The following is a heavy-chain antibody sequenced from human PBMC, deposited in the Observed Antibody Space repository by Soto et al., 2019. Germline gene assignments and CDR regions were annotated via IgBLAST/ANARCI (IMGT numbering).Heavy chain of an antibody. V-gene: IGHV3-23*01. D-gene: IGHD1-26*01. CDR1: GFTFSSYA. Sequence: EVQLLESGGGLVQPGGSLRLSCAASGFTFSSYAMSWVRQAPGKGLEWVSAISGSGGSTYYADSVKGRFTISRDNSNNTLYLQMNSLRAEDTAVYYCAKPRPWISPRIVGATSGDYWGQGTLVTVSS. J-gene: IGHJ4*02. CDR2: ISGSGGST. CDR3: AKPRPWISPRIVGATSGDY.